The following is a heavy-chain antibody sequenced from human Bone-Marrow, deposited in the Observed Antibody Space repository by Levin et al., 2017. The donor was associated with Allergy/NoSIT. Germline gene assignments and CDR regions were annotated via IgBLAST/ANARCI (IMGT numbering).Heavy chain of an antibody. Sequence: GASVKVSCKASGYTFTSYGISWVRQAPGQGLEWMGWISAYNGNTNYAQKLQGRVTMTTDTSTSTAYIELRSLRSDDTAVYYCARDMILFSDGVVVPAAASVWPPPDRLFDTWGQGTLVTVSS. CDR3: ARDMILFSDGVVVPAAASVWPPPDRLFDT. CDR2: ISAYNGNT. D-gene: IGHD2-2*01. CDR1: GYTFTSYG. J-gene: IGHJ5*02. V-gene: IGHV1-18*01.